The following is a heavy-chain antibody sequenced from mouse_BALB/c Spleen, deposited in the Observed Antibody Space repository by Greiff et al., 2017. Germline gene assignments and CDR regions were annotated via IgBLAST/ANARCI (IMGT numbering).Heavy chain of an antibody. V-gene: IGHV3-6*02. CDR2: ISYDGSN. J-gene: IGHJ1*01. CDR1: GYSITSGYY. Sequence: DVKLQESGPGLVKPSQSLSLTCSVTGYSITSGYYWNWIRQFPGNKLEWMGYISYDGSNNYNPSLKNRISITRDTSKNQFFLKLNSVTTEDTATYYCAREATVADWYFDVWGAGTTVTVSS. CDR3: AREATVADWYFDV. D-gene: IGHD1-1*01.